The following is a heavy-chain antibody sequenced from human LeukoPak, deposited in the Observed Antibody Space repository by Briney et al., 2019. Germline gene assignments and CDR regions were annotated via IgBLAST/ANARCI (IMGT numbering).Heavy chain of an antibody. D-gene: IGHD3-10*01. J-gene: IGHJ3*02. Sequence: PSETLSLTCTVSGGSISSSSYYWGWIRQPPGKGLEWIGSIYYSGSTYYNPSLKSRVTISVDTSKNQSSLKLSSVTAADTAVYYCATYIMVRGVPGAFDIWGQGTMVTVSS. CDR1: GGSISSSSYY. CDR3: ATYIMVRGVPGAFDI. V-gene: IGHV4-39*01. CDR2: IYYSGST.